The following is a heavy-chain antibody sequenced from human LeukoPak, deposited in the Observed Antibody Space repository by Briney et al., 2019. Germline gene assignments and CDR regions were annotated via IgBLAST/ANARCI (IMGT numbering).Heavy chain of an antibody. D-gene: IGHD3-10*01. CDR2: ISGSGGST. Sequence: GGSLRLSCAASGFTFSSYAMSWVRQAPGKGLEWVSAISGSGGSTYYADSVKGRFTISRDNSKNMLYLQMNSLRAEDTAVYYCASTLKITMVREFQFDYWGQGTLVTVSS. CDR1: GFTFSSYA. CDR3: ASTLKITMVREFQFDY. V-gene: IGHV3-23*01. J-gene: IGHJ4*02.